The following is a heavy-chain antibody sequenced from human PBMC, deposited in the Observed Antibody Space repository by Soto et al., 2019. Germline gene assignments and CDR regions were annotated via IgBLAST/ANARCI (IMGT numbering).Heavy chain of an antibody. D-gene: IGHD3-16*01. CDR1: GGSISSYY. Sequence: PSETLSLTCTVSGGSISSYYWSWIRQPPGKGLEWIGYIYYSGSTNYNPSLKSRVAISVDTSKNQFSLNLSSVTAADTAVYHCARGWGFYFDYWGQGTLVTVS. V-gene: IGHV4-59*01. J-gene: IGHJ4*02. CDR2: IYYSGST. CDR3: ARGWGFYFDY.